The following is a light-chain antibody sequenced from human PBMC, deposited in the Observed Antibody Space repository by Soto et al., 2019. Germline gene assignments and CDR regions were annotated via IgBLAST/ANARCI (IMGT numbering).Light chain of an antibody. CDR2: GAS. V-gene: IGKV3D-15*01. CDR3: QYHGSSPIT. CDR1: QSVSSN. Sequence: EIVMTQSPATLSVSPLEIATRSFMASQSVSSNLAWYQQKPGQAPRLLIYGASNRATGIPARFSGSGSGTDFTLTISRLEPEDFALFYCQYHGSSPITFGQGTRLEI. J-gene: IGKJ5*01.